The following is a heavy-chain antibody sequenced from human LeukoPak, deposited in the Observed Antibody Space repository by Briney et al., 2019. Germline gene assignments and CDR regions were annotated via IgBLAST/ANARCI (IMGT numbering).Heavy chain of an antibody. Sequence: PGGSLRLSCAASGFAFGTYSMNWVRQAPGEGLEWVSSISSSRSYIYYADSVKGRFTISRDNAKNSLYLQMNSLRAEDTAVYYCARDAFDIWGQGTMVTVSS. CDR3: ARDAFDI. J-gene: IGHJ3*02. CDR2: ISSSRSYI. V-gene: IGHV3-21*01. CDR1: GFAFGTYS.